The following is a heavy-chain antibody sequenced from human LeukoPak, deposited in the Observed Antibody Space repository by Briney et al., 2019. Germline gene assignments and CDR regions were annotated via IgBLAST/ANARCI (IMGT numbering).Heavy chain of an antibody. D-gene: IGHD3-22*01. CDR3: ARFYDSSGYFDY. CDR2: ISSNGGST. CDR1: GFTFSSYA. J-gene: IGHJ4*02. Sequence: GGSLRLSCAASGFTFSSYAMHWVRQAPGKGLEYVSAISSNGGSTYYANSVKGRFTISRDNSKNTLYLQMGSLRAEDMAVYYCARFYDSSGYFDYWGQGTLVTVFS. V-gene: IGHV3-64*01.